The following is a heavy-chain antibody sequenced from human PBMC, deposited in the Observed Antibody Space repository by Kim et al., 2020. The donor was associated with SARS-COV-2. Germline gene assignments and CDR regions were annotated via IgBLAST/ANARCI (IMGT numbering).Heavy chain of an antibody. J-gene: IGHJ5*01. CDR2: ISYDGSNK. V-gene: IGHV3-30-3*01. Sequence: GGSLRLSCAASGFTFSSYAMHWVRQAPGKGLEWVAVISYDGSNKYYADSVKGRFTISRDNSKNTLYLQMNSLRAEDTAVYYCARDEAAKDIVVVPAVYN. CDR1: GFTFSSYA. CDR3: ARDEAAKDIVVVPAVYN. D-gene: IGHD2-2*01.